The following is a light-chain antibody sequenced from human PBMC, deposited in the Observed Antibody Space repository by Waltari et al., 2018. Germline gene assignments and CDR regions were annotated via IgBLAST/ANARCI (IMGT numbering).Light chain of an antibody. CDR1: QSLFYSSNNKHY. V-gene: IGKV4-1*01. CDR2: WAS. Sequence: DIVLTQSPDSLSVSLGARTTINCKSSQSLFYSSNNKHYLAWFQQKPGHPPKLLLYWASTRSSGVPDRFSCSGSGTDFTLTISSLQADDVAVYYCQQYYSSITFGQGTRLEIK. J-gene: IGKJ5*01. CDR3: QQYYSSIT.